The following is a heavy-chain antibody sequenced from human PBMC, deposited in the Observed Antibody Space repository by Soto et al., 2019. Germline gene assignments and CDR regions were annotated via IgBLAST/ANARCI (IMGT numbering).Heavy chain of an antibody. V-gene: IGHV6-1*01. CDR2: TYYRVKWYN. D-gene: IGHD5-12*01. CDR3: ARERDGYNRPAFSD. Sequence: SQTLSLTCAISGDSVSSNRAAWNWIRHSPSRGLEWLGRTYYRVKWYNDYAVSVKSRITINPDTSKNQFSLQLNSVTPEDTAVYYRARERDGYNRPAFSDWGQGTLVTVAS. CDR1: GDSVSSNRAA. J-gene: IGHJ4*02.